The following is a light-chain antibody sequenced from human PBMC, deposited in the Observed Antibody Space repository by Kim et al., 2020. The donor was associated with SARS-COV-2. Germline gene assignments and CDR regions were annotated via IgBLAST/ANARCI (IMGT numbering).Light chain of an antibody. J-gene: IGLJ2*01. CDR1: NIGSKA. CDR3: QVWDSSTVV. Sequence: SYELTQPLSVSVALGQTARITCGGNNIGSKAVHWYQQQPGQAPVVVIYRDSNLPSGIPERFSGSNSGNTATLTISRAQAGDEADYYCQVWDSSTVVFGGG. CDR2: RDS. V-gene: IGLV3-9*01.